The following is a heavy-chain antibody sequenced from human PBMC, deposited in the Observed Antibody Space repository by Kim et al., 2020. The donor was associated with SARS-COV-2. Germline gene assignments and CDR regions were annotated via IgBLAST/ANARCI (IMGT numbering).Heavy chain of an antibody. V-gene: IGHV3-7*04. Sequence: GSLKDYVDSVKGRFTISRDNAKNSLSLLMNGLRPGDTAVYFGARGWMPDYWGQGTLVTVSS. CDR2: GSLK. J-gene: IGHJ4*02. CDR3: ARGWMPDY. D-gene: IGHD5-12*01.